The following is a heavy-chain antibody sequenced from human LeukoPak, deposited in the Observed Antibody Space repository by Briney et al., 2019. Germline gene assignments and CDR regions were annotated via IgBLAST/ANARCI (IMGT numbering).Heavy chain of an antibody. Sequence: SETLSLTCAVYGGSFSNYYWSWIRQPPGKGLEWIGEINDSGRTNYNPSLMSRVTVSVDTSKNQFSLRLTSVTATDTAVYYCARRWNYGRNYYIDIWGNGATVSVSS. V-gene: IGHV4-34*01. CDR3: ARRWNYGRNYYIDI. D-gene: IGHD1-7*01. CDR1: GGSFSNYY. J-gene: IGHJ6*03. CDR2: INDSGRT.